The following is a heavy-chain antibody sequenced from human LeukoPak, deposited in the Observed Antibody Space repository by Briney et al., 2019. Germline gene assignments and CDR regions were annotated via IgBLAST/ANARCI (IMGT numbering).Heavy chain of an antibody. Sequence: GGSLRLSCAASGFTFSSYAMHWVRQAPGKGLEWVAVISYDGSNKYYADSVKGRLTISRGNSKNTLYLQMNSLRAEDTAVYYCAAGSTAMVGFDYWGQGTLVTVSS. CDR1: GFTFSSYA. V-gene: IGHV3-30*04. CDR2: ISYDGSNK. D-gene: IGHD5-18*01. CDR3: AAGSTAMVGFDY. J-gene: IGHJ4*02.